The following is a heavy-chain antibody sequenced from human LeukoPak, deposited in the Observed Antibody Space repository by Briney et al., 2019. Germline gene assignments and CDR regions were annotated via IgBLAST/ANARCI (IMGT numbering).Heavy chain of an antibody. CDR2: IYYSGST. V-gene: IGHV4-31*03. D-gene: IGHD1-1*01. CDR1: GGSISSGGYY. Sequence: SETLSLTSTVFGGSISSGGYYWSWIRQHPGKGLEWIGYIYYSGSTYYNPSLKSRVTISVDTSKNQFSLKLSSVTAADTAVYYCAREKLETNAFDIWGQGTMVTVSS. CDR3: AREKLETNAFDI. J-gene: IGHJ3*02.